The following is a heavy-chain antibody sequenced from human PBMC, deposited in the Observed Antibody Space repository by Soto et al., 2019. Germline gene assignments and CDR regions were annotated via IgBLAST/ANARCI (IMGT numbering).Heavy chain of an antibody. CDR2: IIPIFGTA. V-gene: IGHV1-69*06. Sequence: SVKVCFKAPGGPFSSYAISFVRQAPGQGLERIGGIIPIFGTANYAQKFQGRVTITADKSTSTAYMELSSLRSDDTAVYYCARGVVVPAAMHTLGYYYYGMDVWGQGTTVTVSS. J-gene: IGHJ6*01. D-gene: IGHD2-2*01. CDR3: ARGVVVPAAMHTLGYYYYGMDV. CDR1: GGPFSSYA.